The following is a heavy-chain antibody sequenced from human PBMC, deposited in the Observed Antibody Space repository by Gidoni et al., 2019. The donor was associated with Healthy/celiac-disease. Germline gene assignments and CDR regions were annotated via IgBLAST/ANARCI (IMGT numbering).Heavy chain of an antibody. CDR2: IYYSGST. V-gene: IGHV4-39*01. CDR1: GGSISSSSYY. Sequence: QLELPEWSARVEMPLVAVSLTCTVSGGSISSSSYYWGWIRQPPGKGLEWIGSIYYSGSTYYNPSLKSRVTISVDTPKNQFSLKLCVATVAASAVPYCASQLLRYCEWDLWGQGTLVTVSS. J-gene: IGHJ5*02. CDR3: ASQLLRYCEWDL. D-gene: IGHD3-9*01.